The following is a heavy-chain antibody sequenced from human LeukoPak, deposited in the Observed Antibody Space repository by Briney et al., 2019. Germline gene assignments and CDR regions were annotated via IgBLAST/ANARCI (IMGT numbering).Heavy chain of an antibody. Sequence: SGGSLRLSCAASGFTFSTYWMHWVRQAPGKGLVWVARIKGDGSSTIYADSVKGRFTISRDNSKNTLHLQMSSLRAEDTAVYYCVGVRWFGGSNWFDPWGQGTLVTVSS. V-gene: IGHV3-74*01. CDR3: VGVRWFGGSNWFDP. CDR1: GFTFSTYW. CDR2: IKGDGSST. D-gene: IGHD3-10*01. J-gene: IGHJ5*02.